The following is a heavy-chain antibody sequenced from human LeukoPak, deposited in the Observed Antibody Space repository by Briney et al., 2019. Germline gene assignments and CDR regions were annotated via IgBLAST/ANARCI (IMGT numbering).Heavy chain of an antibody. Sequence: GGSLRLSCAASGFTFSSYSMNWVRQAPGKGLEWVSSISSSSSYIYYADSVKGRFTISRDNATNSLYLQMNSLRAEDTAVYDCARVVWFGETIDYWGQGTLVTVSS. J-gene: IGHJ4*02. CDR2: ISSSSSYI. D-gene: IGHD3-10*01. CDR1: GFTFSSYS. CDR3: ARVVWFGETIDY. V-gene: IGHV3-21*01.